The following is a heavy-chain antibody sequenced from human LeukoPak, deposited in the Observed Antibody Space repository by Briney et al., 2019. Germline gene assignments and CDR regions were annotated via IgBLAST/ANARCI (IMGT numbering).Heavy chain of an antibody. J-gene: IGHJ6*03. CDR2: INPNSGGT. D-gene: IGHD1-26*01. V-gene: IGHV1-2*02. CDR3: ARSLVGDYYYYMDV. CDR1: GYTFTGYY. Sequence: ASVKVSCKASGYTFTGYYMHWVRQAPGQGLEWMGWINPNSGGTNYAQKFQGRVTMTRDTSISTAYMELSRLRSDDTAVYYCARSLVGDYYYYMDVWGKGTTVTVSS.